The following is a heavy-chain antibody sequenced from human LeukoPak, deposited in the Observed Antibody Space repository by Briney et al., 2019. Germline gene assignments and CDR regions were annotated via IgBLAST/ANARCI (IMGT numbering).Heavy chain of an antibody. V-gene: IGHV1-18*01. J-gene: IGHJ6*02. CDR2: ISAYNGNT. CDR3: ARAPTYDSSGYYFGFRSAGYYYYGMDV. Sequence: ASVKVSCKASGYTFTSYGISWVRQAPGQGLEWMGWISAYNGNTNYAQKLQGRVTMTTDTSTSTAYMELRSLRSDDTAVYYYARAPTYDSSGYYFGFRSAGYYYYGMDVWGQGTTVTVSS. CDR1: GYTFTSYG. D-gene: IGHD3-22*01.